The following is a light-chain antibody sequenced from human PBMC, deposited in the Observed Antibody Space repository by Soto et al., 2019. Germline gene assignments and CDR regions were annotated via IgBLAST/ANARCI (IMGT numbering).Light chain of an antibody. CDR1: SSNIGAGYD. CDR3: QSYDSSLSVV. V-gene: IGLV1-40*01. J-gene: IGLJ2*01. Sequence: QSVLTQPPSVSGAPGQRVIISSTGSSSNIGAGYDVHWYQQLPGTAPKRLMYGNSNRPSGVPDRFSGSKSGTSASLAITGLQAEDEADYYCQSYDSSLSVVFGGGTKLTVL. CDR2: GNS.